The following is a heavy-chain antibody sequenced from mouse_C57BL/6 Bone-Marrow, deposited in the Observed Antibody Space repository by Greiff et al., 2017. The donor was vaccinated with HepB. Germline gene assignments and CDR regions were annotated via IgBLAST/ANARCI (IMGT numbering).Heavy chain of an antibody. CDR2: INPDSSTI. J-gene: IGHJ4*01. CDR1: AVDFSRYW. V-gene: IGHV4-1*01. CDR3: ARSAMDY. Sequence: PAAAVDFSRYWMSWVRRAPGKGLEWIGEINPDSSTINYAPSLKDKFIISRDNAKNTLYLQMSKVRSEDTALYYCARSAMDYWGQGTSVTVSS.